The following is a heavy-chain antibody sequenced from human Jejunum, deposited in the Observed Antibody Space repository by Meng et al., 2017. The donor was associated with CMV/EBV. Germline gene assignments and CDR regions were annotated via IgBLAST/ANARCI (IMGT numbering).Heavy chain of an antibody. J-gene: IGHJ4*02. V-gene: IGHV3-23*01. CDR1: GFTVSSYA. D-gene: IGHD6-19*01. CDR3: AKNLPYSTAWYTFEY. CDR2: ISGSGDTT. Sequence: SGFTVSSYAMGWVRQAPGKGVEWVSTISGSGDTTYYVDSVKGRFTISRDNSKDTLYLQMNSLRAEDTAVYYCAKNLPYSTAWYTFEYWGQGTLVTVSS.